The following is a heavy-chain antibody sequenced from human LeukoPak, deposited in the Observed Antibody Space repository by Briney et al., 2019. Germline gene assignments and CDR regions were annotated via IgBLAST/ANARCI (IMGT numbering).Heavy chain of an antibody. CDR1: GVTFSDYY. D-gene: IGHD1-1*01. CDR3: AMGNWRKSLAYY. J-gene: IGHJ4*02. Sequence: GGSLRLSCAASGVTFSDYYMNWIRQAPGKGLEWVSHISESGSYTNYADSVKGRFTISRDNAQNSLYLQMNSLRADDTAVYSCAMGNWRKSLAYYWGQGTLVTVSS. CDR2: ISESGSYT. V-gene: IGHV3-11*03.